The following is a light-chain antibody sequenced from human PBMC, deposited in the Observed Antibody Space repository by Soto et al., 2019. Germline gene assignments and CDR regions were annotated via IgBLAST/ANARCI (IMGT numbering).Light chain of an antibody. CDR3: QQRSIWPWT. V-gene: IGKV3-11*01. J-gene: IGKJ1*01. CDR1: QSVSNY. CDR2: DAS. Sequence: EIVLTQSPATLSLSPGERATLSRWASQSVSNYFVWYQQKPGQAPRLLIYDASKRATGIPARFSGSGSGTDFTLTISSLEPEDFAVYYCQQRSIWPWTFGQGTKVDIK.